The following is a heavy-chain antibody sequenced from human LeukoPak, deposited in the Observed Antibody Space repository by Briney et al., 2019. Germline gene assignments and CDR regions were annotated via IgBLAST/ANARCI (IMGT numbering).Heavy chain of an antibody. CDR2: ISYDGSNK. CDR1: EFTFSDYA. CDR3: ARDPTNEYGTRVGGFDY. V-gene: IGHV3-30*04. D-gene: IGHD3-16*01. Sequence: GRSLRLSCAASEFTFSDYAIHWVRQAPGKGLEWVAVISYDGSNKYYADSVKGRFTISRDNSKNTLYLQMNSLRAEDTAVYYCARDPTNEYGTRVGGFDYWGQGTLVTVSS. J-gene: IGHJ4*02.